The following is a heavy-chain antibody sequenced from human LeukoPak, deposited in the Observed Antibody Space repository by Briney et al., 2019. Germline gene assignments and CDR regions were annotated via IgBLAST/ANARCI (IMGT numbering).Heavy chain of an antibody. CDR1: GFTFSRFS. J-gene: IGHJ4*02. Sequence: GGSLRLSCVASGFTFSRFSMSWVRQAPGKGLEWVAVISYDGSNKYYADSVKGRFTISRDDSKNTLFLQMNSLRPEDTAVYYCTTTPRGIGWGQGTLVTVSS. CDR3: TTTPRGIG. D-gene: IGHD4-23*01. V-gene: IGHV3-30*03. CDR2: ISYDGSNK.